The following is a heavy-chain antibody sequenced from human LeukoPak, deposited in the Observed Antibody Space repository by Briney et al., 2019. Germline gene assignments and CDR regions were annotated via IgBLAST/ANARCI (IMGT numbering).Heavy chain of an antibody. CDR1: GGSISSYY. CDR2: IYYSGST. J-gene: IGHJ5*02. CDR3: VRLTYSRSSLSWFDP. V-gene: IGHV4-59*08. D-gene: IGHD6-6*01. Sequence: PSETLSLTCTASGGSISSYYWSWIRQPPGKGLEWIGYIYYSGSTNYNPSLKSRVTISIDTSKNQFSLKLSSVTAADTAVYYCVRLTYSRSSLSWFDPWGQGTLVTVSS.